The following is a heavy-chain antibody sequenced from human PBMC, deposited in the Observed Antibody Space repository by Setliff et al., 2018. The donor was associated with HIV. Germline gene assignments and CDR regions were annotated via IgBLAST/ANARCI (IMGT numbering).Heavy chain of an antibody. CDR3: ARAQYQLLEPPTYNWFDP. J-gene: IGHJ5*02. Sequence: SVKVSCKASGGTFSNFAVNWVRQAPGQGLEWMGGIIPILGIANYAQKFQDRVTITADKSTDTAYMELSSLRSEDTAVYYCARAQYQLLEPPTYNWFDPWGQGTLVTVSS. V-gene: IGHV1-69*10. CDR2: IIPILGIA. CDR1: GGTFSNFA. D-gene: IGHD2-2*01.